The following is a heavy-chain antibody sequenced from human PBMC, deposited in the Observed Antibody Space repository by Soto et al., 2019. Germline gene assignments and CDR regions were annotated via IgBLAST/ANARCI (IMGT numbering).Heavy chain of an antibody. V-gene: IGHV4-30-2*01. D-gene: IGHD2-21*02. J-gene: IGHJ3*02. CDR1: GGSISSGGYS. Sequence: QLQLQESGSGLVKPSQTLSLTCAVSGGSISSGGYSWSWIRQPPVKGLEWIGYIYHSGSTYYNPSLKSRVTISVDRSKNQFSLKLSSVTAADTAVYYCARRPGGNSGDAFDIWGQGTMVTVSS. CDR3: ARRPGGNSGDAFDI. CDR2: IYHSGST.